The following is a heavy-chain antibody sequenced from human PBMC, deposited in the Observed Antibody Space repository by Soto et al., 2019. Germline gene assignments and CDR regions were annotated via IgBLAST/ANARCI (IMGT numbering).Heavy chain of an antibody. D-gene: IGHD5-18*01. CDR3: ARGGYSYGYWWFDP. CDR2: VFRSGNS. Sequence: SETLSLTCTVSGAFISSGSYYWSWTRQSPGKGLEWIGHVFRSGNSYYKPPLKSRATISVDTSKNQFSLKLTSVTAADTAVYYCARGGYSYGYWWFDPWGQGTLVTVSS. CDR1: GAFISSGSYY. V-gene: IGHV4-31*03. J-gene: IGHJ5*02.